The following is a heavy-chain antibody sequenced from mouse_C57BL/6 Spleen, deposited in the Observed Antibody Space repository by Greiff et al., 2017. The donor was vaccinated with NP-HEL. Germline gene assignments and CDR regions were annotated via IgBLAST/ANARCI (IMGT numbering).Heavy chain of an antibody. Sequence: EVQRVESGGGLVKPGGSLKLSCAASGFTFSSYAMSWVRQTPEKRLEWVATISDGGSYTYYPDNVKGRFTISRDNAKNNLYLQMSHLKSEDTAMYYCARGDGNCDYWGQGTTLTVSS. D-gene: IGHD2-1*01. V-gene: IGHV5-4*01. CDR3: ARGDGNCDY. CDR2: ISDGGSYT. CDR1: GFTFSSYA. J-gene: IGHJ2*01.